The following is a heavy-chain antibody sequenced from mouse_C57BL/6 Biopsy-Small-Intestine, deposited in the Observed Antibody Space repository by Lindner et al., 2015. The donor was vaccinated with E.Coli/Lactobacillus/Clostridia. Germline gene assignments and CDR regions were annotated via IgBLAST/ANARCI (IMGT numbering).Heavy chain of an antibody. D-gene: IGHD1-1*01. CDR3: VRLGLYYGSSYYFDY. CDR1: GYAFSSSW. CDR2: IYPGDGDT. J-gene: IGHJ2*01. V-gene: IGHV1-82*01. Sequence: VQLQESGPELVKPGASVKISCKASGYAFSSSWMNWVKQRPGKGLEWIGQIYPGDGDTNYNGKFRGKATLTADTSSNTAHMQLSSLTSEDSAVYFCVRLGLYYGSSYYFDYWGQGTTLTVSS.